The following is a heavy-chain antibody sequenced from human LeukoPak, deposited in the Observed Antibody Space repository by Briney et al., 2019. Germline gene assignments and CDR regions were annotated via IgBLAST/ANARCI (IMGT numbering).Heavy chain of an antibody. CDR2: ISSSGSTI. D-gene: IGHD1-14*01. J-gene: IGHJ4*02. Sequence: GGSLRLSCAASGFTFSSYEMNWVRQAPGKGLEWISYISSSGSTIYYADSVKGRFTISRDNAKNSLYLKMNSLRAEDTAVYYCARDDRGLGQALDYWGQGTLVTVSS. V-gene: IGHV3-48*03. CDR1: GFTFSSYE. CDR3: ARDDRGLGQALDY.